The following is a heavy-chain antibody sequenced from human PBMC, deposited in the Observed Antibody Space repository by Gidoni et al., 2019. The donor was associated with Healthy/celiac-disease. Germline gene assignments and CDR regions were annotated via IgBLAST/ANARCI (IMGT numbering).Heavy chain of an antibody. CDR3: ARQGVGSGWTYYYYYMDV. CDR2: IYYSGST. J-gene: IGHJ6*03. D-gene: IGHD6-19*01. V-gene: IGHV4-39*01. CDR1: GGSISSSSYY. Sequence: QLQLQESGPGLVKPSETLSLTCTVSGGSISSSSYYWGWIRQPPGKGLEWIGSIYYSGSTYYNPSLKSRVTISVDTSKNQFSLKLSSVTAADTAVYYCARQGVGSGWTYYYYYMDVWGKGTTVTVSS.